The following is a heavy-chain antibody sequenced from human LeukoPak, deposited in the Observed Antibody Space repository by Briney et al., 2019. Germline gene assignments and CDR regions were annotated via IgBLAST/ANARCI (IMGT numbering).Heavy chain of an antibody. CDR3: ARLRVVVAAVDY. Sequence: SETLSLTCAVSGASISSSNYYWGWVRQSPGKGLEWIGNIYSSGNTYYNASLKSRVTMYIDTSKNQFSLKLSSVTAADTAVYYCARLRVVVAAVDYWGQGTLATVSS. CDR2: IYSSGNT. V-gene: IGHV4-39*01. D-gene: IGHD2-15*01. J-gene: IGHJ4*02. CDR1: GASISSSNYY.